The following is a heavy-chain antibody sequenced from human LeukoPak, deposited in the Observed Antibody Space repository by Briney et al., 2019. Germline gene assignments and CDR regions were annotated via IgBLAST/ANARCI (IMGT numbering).Heavy chain of an antibody. CDR3: AKVPSVYYYDSSGYYSDDAFDI. CDR1: GFTFSSYG. CDR2: IRYDGSNK. Sequence: PGGSLRLSCAASGFTFSSYGMHWVRQAPGKGLEWVAFIRYDGSNKYYADSVKGRFTISRDNSKNTLYLQMNSLRAEDTAVYYCAKVPSVYYYDSSGYYSDDAFDIWGQGTMVTVSS. J-gene: IGHJ3*02. D-gene: IGHD3-22*01. V-gene: IGHV3-30*02.